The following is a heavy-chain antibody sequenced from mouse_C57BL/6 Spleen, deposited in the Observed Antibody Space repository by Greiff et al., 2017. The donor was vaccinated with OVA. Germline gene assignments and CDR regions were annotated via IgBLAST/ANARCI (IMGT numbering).Heavy chain of an antibody. CDR1: GYTFTDYE. J-gene: IGHJ4*01. CDR2: IDPETGGT. Sequence: QVQLQESGAALVRPGASVTLSCKASGYTFTDYEMHWVKQTPVHGLEWIGAIDPETGGTAYNQKFKGKAILTADKSSSTAYMERSSLTSEDSAVYYGTRSQVSYAMDYWGQGTTVTVS. V-gene: IGHV1-15*01. CDR3: TRSQVSYAMDY.